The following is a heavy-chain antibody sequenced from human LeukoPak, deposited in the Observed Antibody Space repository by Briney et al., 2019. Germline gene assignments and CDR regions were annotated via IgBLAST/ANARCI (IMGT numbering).Heavy chain of an antibody. D-gene: IGHD1-26*01. CDR3: AKDFGGSDYDWYFDL. CDR1: GFTFSTYT. J-gene: IGHJ2*01. V-gene: IGHV3-23*01. Sequence: GGSLRLSCAASGFTFSTYTMYWVRHPPGKSLEWVSIIGNNGGGIHYADSVRGRFTISRDNSRNILYLQMNSLRAEDTAIYYCAKDFGGSDYDWYFDLWGRGTVVTVSS. CDR2: IGNNGGGI.